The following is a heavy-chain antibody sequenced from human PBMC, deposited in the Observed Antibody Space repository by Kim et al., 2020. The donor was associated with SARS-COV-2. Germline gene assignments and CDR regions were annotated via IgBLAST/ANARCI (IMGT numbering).Heavy chain of an antibody. D-gene: IGHD5-18*01. J-gene: IGHJ4*02. Sequence: GGSLRLSCEASGFIFSSYQMNWVRQAPGKGLEWLSYISGSGSTISYADSVKGRFTISRDNAKKSLYLQMHSLRAEDTAVYYCARTNGGYGGARDFDCWGQGTLFTVSS. CDR2: ISGSGSTI. CDR3: ARTNGGYGGARDFDC. CDR1: GFIFSSYQ. V-gene: IGHV3-48*03.